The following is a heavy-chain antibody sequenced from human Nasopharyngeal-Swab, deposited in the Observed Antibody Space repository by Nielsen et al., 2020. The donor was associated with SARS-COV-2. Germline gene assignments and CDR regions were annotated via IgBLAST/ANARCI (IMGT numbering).Heavy chain of an antibody. CDR3: AQRGTMIGGYFDY. CDR1: GGSFSGYY. J-gene: IGHJ4*02. V-gene: IGHV4-34*01. CDR2: INHSGST. Sequence: SETLSLTCAVYGGSFSGYYWSWIRQPPGKGLEWIGEINHSGSTNYSPSLKSRVTISVDTSKNQFSLKLSSVTAADTAVYYCAQRGTMIGGYFDYWGQGTLVTVSS. D-gene: IGHD3-22*01.